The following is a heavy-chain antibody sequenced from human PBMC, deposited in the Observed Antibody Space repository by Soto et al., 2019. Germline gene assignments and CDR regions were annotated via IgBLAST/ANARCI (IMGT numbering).Heavy chain of an antibody. CDR2: INHSGST. CDR3: ARHSNRHYGPYYFDY. D-gene: IGHD4-17*01. CDR1: GGSFGGYY. J-gene: IGHJ4*02. V-gene: IGHV4-34*01. Sequence: SETLSLTCAVYGGSFGGYYWSWIRQPPGKGLEWIGEINHSGSTNYNPSLKSRVTISVDTSKNQFSLKVSSATAADTAVYYCARHSNRHYGPYYFDYCGLGALVTVS.